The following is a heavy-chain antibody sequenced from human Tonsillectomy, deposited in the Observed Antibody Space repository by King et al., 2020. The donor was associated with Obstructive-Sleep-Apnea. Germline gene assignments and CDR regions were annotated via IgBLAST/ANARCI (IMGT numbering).Heavy chain of an antibody. V-gene: IGHV3-74*03. J-gene: IGHJ6*02. CDR2: INSDGSST. CDR1: GFTFSSYW. D-gene: IGHD3-3*02. CDR3: ARVAFSSPHFYYCGMDV. Sequence: VQLVESGGGLVQPGGSLRLSCAASGFTFSSYWMQWVRQAPGTGLVWVSRINSDGSSTTYADSVGGRFTISRDNAKNTLFLQMNSLRPEDTAVYYCARVAFSSPHFYYCGMDVWGQGTTVTVSS.